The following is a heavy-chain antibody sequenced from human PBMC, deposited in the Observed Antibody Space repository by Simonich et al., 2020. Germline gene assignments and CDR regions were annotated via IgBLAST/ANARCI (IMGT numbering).Heavy chain of an antibody. CDR3: ARHDRWLQFYFDY. CDR1: GGSISSYY. D-gene: IGHD5-12*01. Sequence: QVQLQESGPGLVKPSETLSLTCTVSGGSISSYYWSWIRQPPGKGLEWIGYIYYSGSTNYTPSPKSRVTISVDTAKNQFSLKLSSVTAADTAVYYCARHDRWLQFYFDYWGQGTLVTVSS. V-gene: IGHV4-59*08. CDR2: IYYSGST. J-gene: IGHJ4*02.